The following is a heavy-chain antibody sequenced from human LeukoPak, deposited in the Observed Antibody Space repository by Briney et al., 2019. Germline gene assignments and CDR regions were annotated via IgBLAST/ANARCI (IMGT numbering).Heavy chain of an antibody. Sequence: GGSLRLSCAASGFTFNTYVISWVRQTPGKGLQWVSSIKSGGGTDYADSVKGRFTISRDNSKNTLYLQMNSLRAEDTSIYYCTKVRPPPGSGWYGGDDYWGQGTLVTVSS. V-gene: IGHV3-23*01. D-gene: IGHD6-19*01. CDR1: GFTFNTYV. CDR2: IKSGGGT. J-gene: IGHJ4*02. CDR3: TKVRPPPGSGWYGGDDY.